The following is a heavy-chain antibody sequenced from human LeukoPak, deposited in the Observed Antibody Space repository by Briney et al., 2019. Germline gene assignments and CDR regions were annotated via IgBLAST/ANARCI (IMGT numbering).Heavy chain of an antibody. CDR3: ARDLVIGGLNYFDY. V-gene: IGHV4-4*07. Sequence: PSETLSLTCTVSGGSISSYYWSWIRQPAGKGLEWIGRIYTSGSTNYNPSLKSRVTISVDTSKNQFSLQLSSVTAADTAVYDCARDLVIGGLNYFDYWGQGTLVTV. D-gene: IGHD3-16*02. CDR2: IYTSGST. CDR1: GGSISSYY. J-gene: IGHJ4*02.